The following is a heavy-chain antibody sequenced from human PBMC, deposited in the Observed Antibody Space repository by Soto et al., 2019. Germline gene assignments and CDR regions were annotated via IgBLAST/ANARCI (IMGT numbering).Heavy chain of an antibody. Sequence: QVQLVESGGGLVKPGGSLRLSCAASGFTFSDYYMSWIRQAPGKGLEWVSYISGSGGSKYYADSVKGRFTISRDNDKNSLYPQMNSLRAEDTAVYYCARDQRHGLLNFYYCSGMDVWGQGTTVTVSS. J-gene: IGHJ6*02. CDR2: ISGSGGSK. V-gene: IGHV3-11*01. D-gene: IGHD5-18*01. CDR1: GFTFSDYY. CDR3: ARDQRHGLLNFYYCSGMDV.